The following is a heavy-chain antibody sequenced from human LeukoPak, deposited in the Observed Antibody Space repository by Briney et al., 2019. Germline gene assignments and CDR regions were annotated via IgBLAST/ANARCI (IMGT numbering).Heavy chain of an antibody. J-gene: IGHJ5*02. CDR2: IIPIFDTE. V-gene: IGHV1-69*05. Sequence: ASVKVSCKASGGTFSSYAISWVRQAPGQGLEWMGGIIPIFDTENYAQKLQGRVTITTDEYTSTAYMELSSLRSEDTAVYYCARSRGGEMATITPWFDPWGQGTLVTVSS. CDR3: ARSRGGEMATITPWFDP. D-gene: IGHD5-24*01. CDR1: GGTFSSYA.